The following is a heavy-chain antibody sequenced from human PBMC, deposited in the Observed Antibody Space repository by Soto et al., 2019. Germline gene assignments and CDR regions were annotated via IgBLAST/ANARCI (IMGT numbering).Heavy chain of an antibody. D-gene: IGHD6-13*01. V-gene: IGHV4-4*02. CDR3: SREPRAIAAAGNNWFDP. CDR1: GGSISSSNW. J-gene: IGHJ5*02. CDR2: IYHSGST. Sequence: WETLSLTCAVSGGSISSSNWWSWVRQPPGKGLEWIGEIYHSGSTNYNPSLKSRVTISVDKSKNQFSLKLSSVTAADTAVYYCSREPRAIAAAGNNWFDPWGQGTLVTVS.